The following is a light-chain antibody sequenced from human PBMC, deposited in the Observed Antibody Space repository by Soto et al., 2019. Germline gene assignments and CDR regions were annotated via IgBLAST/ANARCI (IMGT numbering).Light chain of an antibody. CDR1: QSVSSY. J-gene: IGKJ1*01. V-gene: IGKV3-11*01. CDR2: DAS. CDR3: QQRSNWPPTWT. Sequence: EIVLTQSPATLSLSTGERATLSCRASQSVSSYLAWYQQKPGQAPRLLIYDASNRATGIPARFSGSGSGTDFTLTISSLEPEDFAVYYCQQRSNWPPTWTFGQGTKV.